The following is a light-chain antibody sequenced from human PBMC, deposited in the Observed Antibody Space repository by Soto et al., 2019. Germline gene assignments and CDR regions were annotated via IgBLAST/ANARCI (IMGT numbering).Light chain of an antibody. V-gene: IGKV1-39*01. CDR1: QNINTD. J-gene: IGKJ5*01. Sequence: DIQMTQSPSSLSASVGDRVTMTFRASQNINTDLNCYQQQPGTAPKLLIYAAYSLQSGVPSRFSGSGSAKDFTITISSLQPEYFATYYCQQSYSTPITFGQGTRLEIK. CDR2: AAY. CDR3: QQSYSTPIT.